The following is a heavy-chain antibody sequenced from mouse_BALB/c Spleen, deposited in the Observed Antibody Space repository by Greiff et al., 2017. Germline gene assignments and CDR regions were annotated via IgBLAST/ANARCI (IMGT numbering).Heavy chain of an antibody. CDR1: GYAFSSSW. CDR2: IYPGDGDT. CDR3: ARKDYRYDGYAMDY. V-gene: IGHV1-82*01. D-gene: IGHD2-14*01. J-gene: IGHJ4*01. Sequence: QVQLQQSGPELVKPGASVKISCKASGYAFSSSWMNWVKQRPGQGLEWIGRIYPGDGDTNYNGKFKGKATLTADKSSSTAYMQLSSLTSVDSAVYFCARKDYRYDGYAMDYWGQGTSVTVSS.